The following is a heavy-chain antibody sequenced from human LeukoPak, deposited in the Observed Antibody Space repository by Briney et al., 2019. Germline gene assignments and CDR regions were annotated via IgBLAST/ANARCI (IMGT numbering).Heavy chain of an antibody. CDR1: GFTFDDYG. CDR3: GGSGSYGATDY. CDR2: INWNGGST. D-gene: IGHD3-10*01. Sequence: PGGSLRLSCAASGFTFDDYGMSWVRQAPGKGLEWVSGINWNGGSTGYADSVKGRFTISRDNAKNSLYLQMNSLRAEDTAVYYCGGSGSYGATDYWGQGTLVTVSS. V-gene: IGHV3-20*04. J-gene: IGHJ4*02.